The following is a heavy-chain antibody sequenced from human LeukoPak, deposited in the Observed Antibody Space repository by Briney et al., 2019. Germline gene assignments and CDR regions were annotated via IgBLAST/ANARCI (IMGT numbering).Heavy chain of an antibody. J-gene: IGHJ4*02. V-gene: IGHV1-2*04. D-gene: IGHD5-18*01. CDR1: GYTFTGYY. CDR2: INPNSGGT. Sequence: ASVKVSCKASGYTFTGYYMHWVRQAPGQGLEWMGWINPNSGGTNYAQKFQGWVTMTRDTSISTAYMELSRLKSDDTVMYYCVRGGYRYGYDYWGEGTLVTVSS. CDR3: VRGGYRYGYDY.